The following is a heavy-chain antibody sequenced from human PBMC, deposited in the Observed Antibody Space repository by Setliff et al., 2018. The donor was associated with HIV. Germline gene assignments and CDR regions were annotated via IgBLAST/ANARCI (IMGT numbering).Heavy chain of an antibody. CDR2: ISSSSSYI. Sequence: PGGSLRLSCAASGFTFSSYSMNWVRQAPGKGLEWVSSISSSSSYIYYADSVKGRSTISRDNAKNSLYLQMNSLRAEDTAVYYCARDRPRGGGSLDAFDIWGQGTMVTVSS. CDR1: GFTFSSYS. CDR3: ARDRPRGGGSLDAFDI. V-gene: IGHV3-21*01. D-gene: IGHD1-26*01. J-gene: IGHJ3*02.